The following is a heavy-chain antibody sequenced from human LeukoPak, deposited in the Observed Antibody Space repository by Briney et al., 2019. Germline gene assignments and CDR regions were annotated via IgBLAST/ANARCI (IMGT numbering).Heavy chain of an antibody. Sequence: SETLSLTCTVSGGSISSYYWSWIRQPPGKGLEWIGNIYYSGSTNYNPSLKSRVTISVDTSKNQFSLKLSSVTAADTAVYYCARDYIAVAGTRGGWFDPWGQGTLVTVSS. CDR1: GGSISSYY. CDR2: IYYSGST. D-gene: IGHD6-19*01. V-gene: IGHV4-59*01. CDR3: ARDYIAVAGTRGGWFDP. J-gene: IGHJ5*02.